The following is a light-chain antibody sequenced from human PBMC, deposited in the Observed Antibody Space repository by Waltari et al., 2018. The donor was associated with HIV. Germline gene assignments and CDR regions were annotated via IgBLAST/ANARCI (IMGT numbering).Light chain of an antibody. V-gene: IGLV1-40*01. J-gene: IGLJ2*01. Sequence: QSELTQPPSASAAPGQRVTIPRTGGSSHIGAGYDVHWSQQVPGRAPKVVIYGNSNRPSGVPDRFSGSKSGSSASLVITGLQSEDEADYYCQSYDSNLSGLFGGGTKVTVL. CDR3: QSYDSNLSGL. CDR2: GNS. CDR1: SSHIGAGYD.